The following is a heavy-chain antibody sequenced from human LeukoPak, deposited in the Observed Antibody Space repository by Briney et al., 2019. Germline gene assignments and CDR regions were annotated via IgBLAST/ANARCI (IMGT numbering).Heavy chain of an antibody. V-gene: IGHV3-23*01. J-gene: IGHJ4*02. CDR3: VCPLWVHIAH. Sequence: GGSLRLSCVPSGFTVRNYGMSWVRQAPGKGPEWVSAMSGYDGNTFYADSVKGRFTISRDNSKNTLYLQMNSLRAEDTAVYYCVCPLWVHIAHRGQGTLVTVSS. CDR2: MSGYDGNT. CDR1: GFTVRNYG. D-gene: IGHD5-12*01.